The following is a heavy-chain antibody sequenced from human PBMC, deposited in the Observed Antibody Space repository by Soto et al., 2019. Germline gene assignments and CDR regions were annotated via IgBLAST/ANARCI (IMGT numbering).Heavy chain of an antibody. CDR1: GFTFRNYG. V-gene: IGHV3-30*18. D-gene: IGHD4-17*01. Sequence: QVQLVESGGGVVQPGRSLRLSCAASGFTFRNYGIHWVRQAPGKGLEWVAVISYDGINKYYADSVKGRFTISRDNANNRLVEQMNSLRAEDKDVYHGVKWTTGTKGDRWGQGTLVTVSS. J-gene: IGHJ4*02. CDR2: ISYDGINK. CDR3: VKWTTGTKGDR.